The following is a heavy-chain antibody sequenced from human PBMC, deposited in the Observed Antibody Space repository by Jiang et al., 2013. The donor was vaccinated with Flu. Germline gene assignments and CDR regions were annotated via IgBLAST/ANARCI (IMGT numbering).Heavy chain of an antibody. V-gene: IGHV4-59*01. CDR3: ARVRQFGSGDPFNS. CDR2: IYSNGGS. D-gene: IGHD3-10*01. J-gene: IGHJ4*02. CDR1: GDSMSSYY. Sequence: LSKPSETLSLTCTVSGDSMSSYYWNWFRQPPGKGLEWIGYIYSNGGSHYNPSLQSRVTISEDTSKSQFSLSLTSVTAADTAVYYCARVRQFGSGDPFNSWGQGTLVTVSS.